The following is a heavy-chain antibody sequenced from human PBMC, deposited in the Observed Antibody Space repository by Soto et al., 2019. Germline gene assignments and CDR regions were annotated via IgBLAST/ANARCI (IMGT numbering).Heavy chain of an antibody. Sequence: ASVKVSCKASGYTFTSYDINWVRQATGQGLEWMGWMNPNSGNTGYAQKFQGRVTMTRNTSISTAYMELSSLRSEDTAVYYCARVQANTRITIFGVVRNAFDIWGQGTMVTVSS. D-gene: IGHD3-3*01. CDR1: GYTFTSYD. V-gene: IGHV1-8*01. CDR2: MNPNSGNT. J-gene: IGHJ3*02. CDR3: ARVQANTRITIFGVVRNAFDI.